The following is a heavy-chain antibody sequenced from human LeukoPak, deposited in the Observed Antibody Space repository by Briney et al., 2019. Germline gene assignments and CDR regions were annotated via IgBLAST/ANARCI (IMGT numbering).Heavy chain of an antibody. D-gene: IGHD6-19*01. V-gene: IGHV4-34*01. CDR2: INHSGST. CDR3: ASPFPIAVALDAFDI. J-gene: IGHJ3*02. Sequence: SETLSLTCTVSGGSISSYYWSWLRQPPGKGLEWIGEINHSGSTNYNPSLTSRVTISVDTSKNQFSLKLSSVTAADTAVYYCASPFPIAVALDAFDIWGQGTMVTVSS. CDR1: GGSISSYY.